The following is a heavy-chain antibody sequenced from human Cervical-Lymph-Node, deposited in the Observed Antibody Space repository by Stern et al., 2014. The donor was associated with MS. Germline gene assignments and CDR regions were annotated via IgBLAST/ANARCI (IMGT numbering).Heavy chain of an antibody. D-gene: IGHD1-14*01. CDR3: ACLSGKTSLTRGSLDY. J-gene: IGHJ4*02. V-gene: IGHV1-2*02. CDR1: GYTFTDYY. CDR2: VNTHSGAT. Sequence: QVQLMQSGAEVKKPGTSVKVSCTASGYTFTDYYIHWVRQAPGHGLEWLGWVNTHSGATHFAQKFQGRITVTRDTSISTAYMELSGLQSDDTAVFYCACLSGKTSLTRGSLDYWGQGSLVTVSS.